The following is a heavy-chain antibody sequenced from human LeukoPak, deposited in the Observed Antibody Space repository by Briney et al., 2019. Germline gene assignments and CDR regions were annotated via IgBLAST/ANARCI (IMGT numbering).Heavy chain of an antibody. CDR3: ARDRGYDFWSGYLDY. CDR1: GFTFSSYS. V-gene: IGHV3-21*01. CDR2: ISSSSSYI. D-gene: IGHD3-3*01. Sequence: PGGSLRLSCAASGFTFSSYSMNWVRQAPGKGLEWVSSISSSSSYIYYADSVKGRFTTSRDNAKNSLYLQMNSLRAEDTAVYYCARDRGYDFWSGYLDYWGQGTLVTVSS. J-gene: IGHJ4*02.